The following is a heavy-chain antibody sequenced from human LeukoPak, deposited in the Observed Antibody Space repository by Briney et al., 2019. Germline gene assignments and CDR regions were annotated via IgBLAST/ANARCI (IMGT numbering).Heavy chain of an antibody. CDR3: ARAVEMASIVDWFDP. D-gene: IGHD5-24*01. J-gene: IGHJ5*02. CDR1: GFTFSSYE. V-gene: IGHV3-48*03. Sequence: PGGSLRLSCAASGFTFSSYEMNWVRQAPGKGLEWVSYISSSGSTIYYADSVKGRFTISRDNAKKSVYLQMNSLRAEDTAVYYCARAVEMASIVDWFDPWGQGTLVTVSS. CDR2: ISSSGSTI.